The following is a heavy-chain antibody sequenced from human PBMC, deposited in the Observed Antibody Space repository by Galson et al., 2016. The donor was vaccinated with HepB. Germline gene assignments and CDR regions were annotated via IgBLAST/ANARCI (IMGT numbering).Heavy chain of an antibody. Sequence: SLRLSCAPSGFTFRTYSMHWVRQAPGKGLEWVALVSFDGKNKFYADSVKGRFTISRDNAKNSVYLQMNSLGVEDTAMYYCASEFDLGSGSYPSWGQGTLVSVSS. J-gene: IGHJ4*02. CDR2: VSFDGKNK. CDR3: ASEFDLGSGSYPS. V-gene: IGHV3-30*04. CDR1: GFTFRTYS. D-gene: IGHD3-10*01.